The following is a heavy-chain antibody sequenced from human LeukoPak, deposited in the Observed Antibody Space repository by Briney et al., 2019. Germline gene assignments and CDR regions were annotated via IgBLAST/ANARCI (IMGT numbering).Heavy chain of an antibody. J-gene: IGHJ6*03. CDR1: GFTFSSHG. D-gene: IGHD6-13*01. V-gene: IGHV3-30*03. Sequence: GGTLRLSCAASGFTFSSHGMNWVRQAPGKGLEWVAVISYDGSNKYYADSVKGRFTISRDNSKNTLYLQMNSLRAEDTAVYYCARTPIRYSSSWPPYYYNYTDVWGKGTTVTVSS. CDR3: ARTPIRYSSSWPPYYYNYTDV. CDR2: ISYDGSNK.